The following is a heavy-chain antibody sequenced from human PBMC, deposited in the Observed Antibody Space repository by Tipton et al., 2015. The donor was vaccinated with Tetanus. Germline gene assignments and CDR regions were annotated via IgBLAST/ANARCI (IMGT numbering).Heavy chain of an antibody. CDR1: GFTISGYW. CDR3: ARGRLGRDYGMDV. Sequence: SLRLSCAASGFTISGYWMHWVRQAPGKGLVWVSRIRSDGSTTYYADSVKGRFTISRDNAKNTLFLQMSSLRAEDTAVYYCARGRLGRDYGMDVWGQGTTVTVSS. D-gene: IGHD7-27*01. J-gene: IGHJ6*02. V-gene: IGHV3-74*01. CDR2: IRSDGSTT.